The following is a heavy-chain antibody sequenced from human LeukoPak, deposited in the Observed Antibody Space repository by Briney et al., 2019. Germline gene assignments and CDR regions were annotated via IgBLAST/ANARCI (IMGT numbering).Heavy chain of an antibody. Sequence: SETLSLTCAVYGGAFSGYYWSGIRQPPGKGLEWIGEINHSGSTNYNPSLKSRVTISVDTSKNQFSLKLSSVTAADTAVYYCARLARNYYDSPDYFDYWGQGTLVTVSS. CDR3: ARLARNYYDSPDYFDY. V-gene: IGHV4-34*01. J-gene: IGHJ4*02. CDR1: GGAFSGYY. CDR2: INHSGST. D-gene: IGHD3-22*01.